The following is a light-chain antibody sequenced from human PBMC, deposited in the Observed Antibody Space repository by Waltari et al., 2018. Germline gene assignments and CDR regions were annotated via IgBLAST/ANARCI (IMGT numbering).Light chain of an antibody. CDR3: QQYNKWPT. V-gene: IGKV3-15*01. J-gene: IGKJ1*01. CDR1: QSISSN. CDR2: GAS. Sequence: EIVMTQSPATLSVSPGERATLSCRASQSISSNLAWYQQKPGQAPRLLIFGASTRATGFPARFSGSGSGTEFTLTISSLRSEDFAVYYCQQYNKWPTFGQGTKVEIK.